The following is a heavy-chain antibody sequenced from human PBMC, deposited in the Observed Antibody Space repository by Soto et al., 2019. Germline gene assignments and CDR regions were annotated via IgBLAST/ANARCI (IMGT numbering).Heavy chain of an antibody. Sequence: SETLSLTCAVYCGSFSGYDWSWIRQPPGKGLEWIGEINHSGSTNYNPSLKSRVTMSVDTSKNQFSLKLSSVTAADTAVYYCARTSRFDCWGQGTLVTVSS. V-gene: IGHV4-34*01. CDR1: CGSFSGYD. CDR3: ARTSRFDC. CDR2: INHSGST. D-gene: IGHD6-6*01. J-gene: IGHJ4*02.